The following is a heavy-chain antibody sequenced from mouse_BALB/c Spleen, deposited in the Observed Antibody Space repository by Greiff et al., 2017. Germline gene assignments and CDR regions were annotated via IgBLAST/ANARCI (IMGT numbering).Heavy chain of an antibody. V-gene: IGHV1S29*02. CDR3: ARERASLLRPAMDY. J-gene: IGHJ4*01. CDR2: IYPYNGGT. D-gene: IGHD1-2*01. Sequence: EVKLQESGPELVKPGASVKISCKASGYTFTDYNMHWVKQSHGKSLEWIGYIYPYNGGTGYNQKFKSKATLTVDNSSSTAYMELRSLTSEDSAVYYCARERASLLRPAMDYWGQGTSVTASS. CDR1: GYTFTDYN.